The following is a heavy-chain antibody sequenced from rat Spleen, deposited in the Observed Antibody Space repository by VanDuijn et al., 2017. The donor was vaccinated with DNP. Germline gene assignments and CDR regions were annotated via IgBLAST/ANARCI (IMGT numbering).Heavy chain of an antibody. Sequence: EVTLLESGGGLVQPRGSLRLSCAASGFTFADFYMTWIRQSPGKAPEWLTFRRNTANTYTTHYNPSVKGRFTISRDDSQNVLFLQMNALRAEDTAIYYCARHDYSYSPHWYFDFWGPGTMVTVSS. CDR2: RRNTANTYTT. J-gene: IGHJ1*01. D-gene: IGHD1-2*01. CDR3: ARHDYSYSPHWYFDF. V-gene: IGHV7-6*01. CDR1: GFTFADFY.